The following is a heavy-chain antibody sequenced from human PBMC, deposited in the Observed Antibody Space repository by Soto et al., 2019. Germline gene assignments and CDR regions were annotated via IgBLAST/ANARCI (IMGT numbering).Heavy chain of an antibody. CDR3: AKVAGVINYYYYGMDV. J-gene: IGHJ6*02. V-gene: IGHV3-23*01. D-gene: IGHD3-10*01. CDR2: ISGSGGST. CDR1: GFTFSSYA. Sequence: EVQLLESGGGLVQPGGSLRLSCAASGFTFSSYAMSWVRQAPGKGLEWVSAISGSGGSTYYADSVRGRFTISRDNSKNTLYLQMNSLRAEDTAVYYCAKVAGVINYYYYGMDVWGQGTTVTVSS.